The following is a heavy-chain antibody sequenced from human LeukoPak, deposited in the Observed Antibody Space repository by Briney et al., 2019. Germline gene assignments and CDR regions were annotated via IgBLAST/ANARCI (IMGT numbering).Heavy chain of an antibody. D-gene: IGHD2-2*01. CDR1: GFTFSSYA. V-gene: IGHV3-23*01. CDR2: ICGSGGST. Sequence: GGSLRLSCAASGFTFSSYAMSWVRQAPGKGLEWVSVICGSGGSTYYADSVKGRFTISRENSKNTLYLQMNRLRAEDTAVYYGEKDLDIGVVPAAMWDYWGQGTLVTVSS. CDR3: EKDLDIGVVPAAMWDY. J-gene: IGHJ4*02.